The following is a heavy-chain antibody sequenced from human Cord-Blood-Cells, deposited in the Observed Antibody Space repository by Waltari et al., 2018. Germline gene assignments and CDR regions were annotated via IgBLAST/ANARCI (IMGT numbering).Heavy chain of an antibody. CDR1: GGSFSSTA. V-gene: IGHV1-69*01. CDR3: ARTVAGDRNFDY. CDR2: SIPIFSTT. Sequence: QVQLVQSGAEVTKPGSSVKVSCKASGGSFSSTATSWVRQAPGQGREWMGGSIPIFSTTNYAQRFQGRVTITADESTSTAYMELSSLRSEDTAVYYCARTVAGDRNFDYWGQGTLVTVSS. D-gene: IGHD6-19*01. J-gene: IGHJ4*02.